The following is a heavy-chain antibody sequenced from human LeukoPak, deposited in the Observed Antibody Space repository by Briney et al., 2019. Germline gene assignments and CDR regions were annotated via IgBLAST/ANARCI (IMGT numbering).Heavy chain of an antibody. CDR3: ARDKRETSGWPPVGMDV. CDR1: GYTFTTYY. V-gene: IGHV1-46*01. J-gene: IGHJ6*02. Sequence: ASVKVSFKASGYTFTTYYMHWVRQAPGQGLEWLGIINPSGGSTGYAQRFQGRVTMTRDASTTTVYMELSSLRSDDTAVYYCARDKRETSGWPPVGMDVWGQGTTVTVSS. CDR2: INPSGGST. D-gene: IGHD6-19*01.